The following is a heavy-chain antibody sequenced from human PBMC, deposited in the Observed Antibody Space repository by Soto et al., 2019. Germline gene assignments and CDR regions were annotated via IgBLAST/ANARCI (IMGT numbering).Heavy chain of an antibody. J-gene: IGHJ6*02. CDR2: ISAYNGNT. V-gene: IGHV1-18*01. CDR3: ARNDFWSGYYAVYYYYGMDV. Sequence: GASVKVSCKASGYTFTSYGISWVRQAPGQGLEWMGWISAYNGNTNYAQKLQGRVTMTTDTSTSTAYMELRSLRSDDTAVYYCARNDFWSGYYAVYYYYGMDVWGQGTRVTVSS. CDR1: GYTFTSYG. D-gene: IGHD3-3*01.